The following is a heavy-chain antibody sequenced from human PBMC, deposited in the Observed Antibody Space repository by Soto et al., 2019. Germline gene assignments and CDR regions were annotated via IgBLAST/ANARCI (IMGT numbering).Heavy chain of an antibody. V-gene: IGHV1-2*04. Sequence: GASVKVSCKASGYTFTGYYMHWVRQAPGQGLEWMGWINPNSGGTNYAQKFQGWVTMTRDTSISTAYMELSRLRSDDTAVYYCAMPAAAGLDHYGMDVWGQGTTVTVSS. CDR2: INPNSGGT. J-gene: IGHJ6*02. D-gene: IGHD6-13*01. CDR3: AMPAAAGLDHYGMDV. CDR1: GYTFTGYY.